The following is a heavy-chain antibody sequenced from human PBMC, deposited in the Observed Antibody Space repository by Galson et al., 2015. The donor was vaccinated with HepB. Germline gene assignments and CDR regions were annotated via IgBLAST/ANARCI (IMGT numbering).Heavy chain of an antibody. CDR1: GYSFTSYW. Sequence: QSGAEVKKPGESLKISCKGSGYSFTSYWIGWVRQMPGKGLEWMGIIYPGDSDTRYSPSFQGQVTISADKSISTAYLQWSSLKASDTAMYYCATAGYCSSTSCYPFDYWGQGTLVTVSS. CDR2: IYPGDSDT. V-gene: IGHV5-51*01. J-gene: IGHJ4*02. D-gene: IGHD2-2*03. CDR3: ATAGYCSSTSCYPFDY.